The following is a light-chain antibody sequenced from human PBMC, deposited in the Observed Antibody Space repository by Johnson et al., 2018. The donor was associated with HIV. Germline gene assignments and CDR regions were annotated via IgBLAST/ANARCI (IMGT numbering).Light chain of an antibody. V-gene: IGLV1-51*01. CDR2: DND. Sequence: QSVLTQPPSVSAAPGQKVTISFSGSSSNIGNNYVSWYQQLPGTAPKLLIYDNDKRPSGIPDRFSGSRSGTSATLGITGPQTGDEADYYCGAWDSGLTAGVFGTGTKVTVL. CDR3: GAWDSGLTAGV. J-gene: IGLJ1*01. CDR1: SSNIGNNY.